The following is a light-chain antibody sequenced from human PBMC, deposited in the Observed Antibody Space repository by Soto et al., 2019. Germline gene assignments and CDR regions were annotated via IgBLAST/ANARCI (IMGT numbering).Light chain of an antibody. V-gene: IGLV2-23*02. CDR2: EVS. CDR3: CSYAGSSIHVV. CDR1: SSDVGSYNL. Sequence: QSVLTQPASESGCPGQSITISCTGTSSDVGSYNLVSWYQQHPGKAPKLMIYEVSKRPSGVSNRFSGSKSGNTASLTISGLQAEDEADYYCCSYAGSSIHVVFGGGTKLTVL. J-gene: IGLJ2*01.